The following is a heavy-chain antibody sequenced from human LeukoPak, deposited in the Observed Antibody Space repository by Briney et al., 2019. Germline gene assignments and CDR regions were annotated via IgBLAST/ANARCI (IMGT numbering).Heavy chain of an antibody. V-gene: IGHV1-69*05. Sequence: GSSVKVSCKASGGTFSSYAMIWVRQAPGQGLEWMGGIIPIFGTANYAQKFQGRVTITTDESTSTAYMELSSLRSEDTAVYYCASSGWGGPPGYWGQGTLVTVSS. CDR2: IIPIFGTA. D-gene: IGHD6-19*01. CDR1: GGTFSSYA. J-gene: IGHJ4*02. CDR3: ASSGWGGPPGY.